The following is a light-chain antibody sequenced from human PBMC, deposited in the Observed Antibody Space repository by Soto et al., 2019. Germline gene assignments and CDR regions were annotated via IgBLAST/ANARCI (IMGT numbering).Light chain of an antibody. CDR1: QSVSSN. V-gene: IGKV3-15*01. CDR2: DAS. Sequence: EVVMTHSPASLSVCPGEIATLSCRASQSVSSNLAWYQQKPGQAPRLLISDASTRATGIPARFSGSGSGTEFTLTVSSLQSEDFAVYYCQQYIKWPITFGQGTRLEIK. CDR3: QQYIKWPIT. J-gene: IGKJ5*01.